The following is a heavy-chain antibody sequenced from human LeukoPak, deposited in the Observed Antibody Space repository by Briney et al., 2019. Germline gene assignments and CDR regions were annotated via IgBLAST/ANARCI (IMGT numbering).Heavy chain of an antibody. V-gene: IGHV3-21*01. CDR2: ISSSSSYI. CDR3: AREDYYYDSSGFGGRDYYYGMDV. D-gene: IGHD3-22*01. Sequence: GGSLRLSCAAPGFTFSSYSMNWVRQAPGKGLEWISSISSSSSYIYYADSVKGRFTISRDNAKNSLYLQMNSLRAEDTAVYYCAREDYYYDSSGFGGRDYYYGMDVWGQGTTVTVSS. J-gene: IGHJ6*02. CDR1: GFTFSSYS.